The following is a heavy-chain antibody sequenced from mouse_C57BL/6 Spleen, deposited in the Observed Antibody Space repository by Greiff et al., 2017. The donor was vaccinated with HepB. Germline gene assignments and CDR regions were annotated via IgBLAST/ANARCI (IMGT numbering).Heavy chain of an antibody. Sequence: QVQLQQSGAELVRPGASVKLSCKASGYTFTDYYINWVKQRPGQGLEWIARIYPGSGNTYYNEKFKGKATLTAEKSSSTAYMQLSSLTSEDSAVYFCARSFTTVVVDYWGQGTTLTVSS. CDR2: IYPGSGNT. CDR3: ARSFTTVVVDY. CDR1: GYTFTDYY. V-gene: IGHV1-76*01. J-gene: IGHJ2*01. D-gene: IGHD1-1*01.